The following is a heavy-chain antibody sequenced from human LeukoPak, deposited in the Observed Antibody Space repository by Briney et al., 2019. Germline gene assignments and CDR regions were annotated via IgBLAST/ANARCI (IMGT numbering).Heavy chain of an antibody. D-gene: IGHD6-25*01. CDR1: GDSVSTSSVA. Sequence: SQTLSLTCAISGDSVSTSSVAWNWVRQSPSRGLEWLGRTYYTSKWNTDYAVSVKSRIVVNPDTSKNQFSLQLNSVTSEDTAVYYCARGRASAFDVCGQGTMVTGSS. CDR3: ARGRASAFDV. CDR2: TYYTSKWNT. V-gene: IGHV6-1*01. J-gene: IGHJ3*01.